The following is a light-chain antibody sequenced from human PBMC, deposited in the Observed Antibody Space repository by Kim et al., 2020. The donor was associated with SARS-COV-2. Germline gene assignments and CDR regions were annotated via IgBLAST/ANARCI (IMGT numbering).Light chain of an antibody. CDR2: GAS. Sequence: VSPGERATLACRASQSVSSNLAWYRQRPGQPPRLLIYGASTRATGIPARFSGSGSGTDFTLTITGLQSEDFAIFYCQQYDNLPRTFGQGTKVDIK. CDR3: QQYDNLPRT. V-gene: IGKV3-15*01. CDR1: QSVSSN. J-gene: IGKJ1*01.